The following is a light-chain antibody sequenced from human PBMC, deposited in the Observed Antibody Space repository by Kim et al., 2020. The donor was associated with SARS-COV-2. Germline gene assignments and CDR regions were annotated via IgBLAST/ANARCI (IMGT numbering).Light chain of an antibody. Sequence: IGMAQSPATLSVSPGERATLSCRARDNIANSFAWYQHTPGQAPRLLIYGATTRATGVPARFTGSGCGTEFTLTITSLHSEDFVIYFCQQYSYWPYSFGKGTKLEI. CDR2: GAT. V-gene: IGKV3-15*01. CDR1: DNIANS. J-gene: IGKJ2*01. CDR3: QQYSYWPYS.